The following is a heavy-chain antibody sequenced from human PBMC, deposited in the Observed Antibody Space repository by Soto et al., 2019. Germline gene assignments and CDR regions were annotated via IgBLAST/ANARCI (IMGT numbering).Heavy chain of an antibody. V-gene: IGHV3-23*01. CDR1: GFTFSSYA. J-gene: IGHJ3*02. CDR2: ISGSGGST. D-gene: IGHD6-19*01. CDR3: AKEGPGYSSGWYPANDAFDI. Sequence: GGSLRLSCAASGFTFSSYAMSWVRQSPGKGLEWVSAISGSGGSTYYADSVKGRFTISRDNSKNTLYLQMNSLRAEDTAVYYCAKEGPGYSSGWYPANDAFDIWGQGTMVT.